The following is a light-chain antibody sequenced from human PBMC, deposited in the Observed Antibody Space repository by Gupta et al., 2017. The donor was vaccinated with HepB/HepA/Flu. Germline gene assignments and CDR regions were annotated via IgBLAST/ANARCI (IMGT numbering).Light chain of an antibody. CDR2: QDT. V-gene: IGLV3-1*01. J-gene: IGLJ2*01. Sequence: SYELTQPHSVSVSPGQTASIACSGDKLVDKYACWYQQKPGQSPVLVIYQDTMRPSGIPERFSGSNPGNTASLTISGTQAMDEADYYCQAWDSSNVVFGGGTRLTVL. CDR3: QAWDSSNVV. CDR1: KLVDKY.